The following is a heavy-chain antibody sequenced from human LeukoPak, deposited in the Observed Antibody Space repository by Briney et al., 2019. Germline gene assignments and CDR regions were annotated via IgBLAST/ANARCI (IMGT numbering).Heavy chain of an antibody. CDR2: ISSSGSYI. Sequence: PGGSLRLSCAASGFTFSNYEMHWVRQAPGKGLEGVSYISSSGSYIYYADSVKGRFTISRDNAKNSLYLQMNSLRAEDTAVYYCAKFIAAPFYFDYWGQGTLVTVSS. CDR3: AKFIAAPFYFDY. V-gene: IGHV3-48*03. D-gene: IGHD6-13*01. J-gene: IGHJ4*02. CDR1: GFTFSNYE.